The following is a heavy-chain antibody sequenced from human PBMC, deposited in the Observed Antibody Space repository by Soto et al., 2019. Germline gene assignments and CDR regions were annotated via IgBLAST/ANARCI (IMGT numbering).Heavy chain of an antibody. CDR1: GGSFSGYY. Sequence: SETLSLTCAVYGGSFSGYYWSWIRQPPGKGLEWIGEINHSGSTNYNPSLKSRVTISVDTSKNQFSLKLSSVTAADTAVYYCARTKRWLQLFNAFDIWGQGTMVTVSS. CDR2: INHSGST. J-gene: IGHJ3*02. V-gene: IGHV4-34*01. D-gene: IGHD5-12*01. CDR3: ARTKRWLQLFNAFDI.